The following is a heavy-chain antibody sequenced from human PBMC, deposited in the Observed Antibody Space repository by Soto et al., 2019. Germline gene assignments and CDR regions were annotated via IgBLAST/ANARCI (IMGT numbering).Heavy chain of an antibody. J-gene: IGHJ5*02. CDR3: ARKDKSGYFNWFDP. CDR2: IFPSDSDT. Sequence: PGESLKISCRTSGYRFTSYWIAWVRQMPGKGLEWMGIIFPSDSDTRYSPSFQGQVTISADRSTSTVFLQWASLKASDTAVYFCARKDKSGYFNWFDPWGQGTQVNVS. D-gene: IGHD3-22*01. CDR1: GYRFTSYW. V-gene: IGHV5-51*01.